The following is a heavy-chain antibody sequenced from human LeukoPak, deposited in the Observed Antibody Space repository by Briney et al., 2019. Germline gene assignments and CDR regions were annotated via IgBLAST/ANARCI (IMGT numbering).Heavy chain of an antibody. V-gene: IGHV3-7*01. CDR1: GFTFSSYW. Sequence: GGSLRLSCAASGFTFSSYWMSWVRQAPGKGLEWVANIKQDGSEKYYVDSVKGRFTISRDNAKNSLYLQMNSLRAEDTAVYYCARVRFGTGYYYYGMDVWGQGTTVTVSS. CDR2: IKQDGSEK. CDR3: ARVRFGTGYYYYGMDV. J-gene: IGHJ6*02. D-gene: IGHD3-10*01.